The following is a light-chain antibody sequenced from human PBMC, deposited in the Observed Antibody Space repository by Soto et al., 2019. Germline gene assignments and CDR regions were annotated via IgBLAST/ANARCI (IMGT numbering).Light chain of an antibody. CDR2: EDS. CDR1: SSDVGGYNL. V-gene: IGLV2-23*01. J-gene: IGLJ1*01. Sequence: QSALTQPASVSGSPGQSITISCTGTSSDVGGYNLVSWYQQHPGKAPKLMLYEDSKRPSGVSNRFSCSKSGNTASLTISGLQAEDEGDYYCCSYAGSSYVFGNGTKLTVL. CDR3: CSYAGSSYV.